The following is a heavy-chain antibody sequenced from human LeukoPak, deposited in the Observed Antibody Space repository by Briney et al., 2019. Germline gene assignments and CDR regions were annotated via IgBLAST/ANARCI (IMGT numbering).Heavy chain of an antibody. J-gene: IGHJ4*02. CDR3: ARDSVIAGDY. D-gene: IGHD6-13*01. Sequence: GGSLRLSCAASGFTFSSYGMHWVRQAPGKGLEWVSSISSSSSYIYYADSVKGRFTISRDNAKNSLYLQMNSLRAEDTAVYYCARDSVIAGDYWGQGTLVTVSS. CDR1: GFTFSSYG. V-gene: IGHV3-21*01. CDR2: ISSSSSYI.